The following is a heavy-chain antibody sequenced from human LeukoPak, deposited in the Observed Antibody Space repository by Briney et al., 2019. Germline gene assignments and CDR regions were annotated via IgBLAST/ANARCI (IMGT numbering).Heavy chain of an antibody. J-gene: IGHJ6*03. CDR2: INPNSGGT. V-gene: IGHV1-2*02. CDR3: ARHRCSSTSCMYYYYYYMDV. Sequence: ASVKVSCKASGYTFTGDYMHWVRQAPGQGLEWMGWINPNSGGTNYAQKFQGRVTMTRDTSISTAYMELSRLRSDDTAVYYCARHRCSSTSCMYYYYYYMDVWGKGTTVTVSS. CDR1: GYTFTGDY. D-gene: IGHD2-2*01.